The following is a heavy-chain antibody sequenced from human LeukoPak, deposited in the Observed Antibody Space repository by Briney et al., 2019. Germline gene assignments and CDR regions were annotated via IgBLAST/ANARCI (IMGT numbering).Heavy chain of an antibody. Sequence: GWSLSLSRAASVFTLSHYGMHWVRQAPAKGLEGVAFIRYDGSNKYYAVSVKGRFTISRDNSKNTLYLQMNSLRAEDTAVYYCAKQERSYSSGWYVFDYWGQGTLVTVSS. D-gene: IGHD6-19*01. J-gene: IGHJ4*02. CDR3: AKQERSYSSGWYVFDY. V-gene: IGHV3-30*02. CDR1: VFTLSHYG. CDR2: IRYDGSNK.